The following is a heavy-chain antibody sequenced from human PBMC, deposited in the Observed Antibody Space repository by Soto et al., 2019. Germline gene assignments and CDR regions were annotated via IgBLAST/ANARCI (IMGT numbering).Heavy chain of an antibody. CDR3: ASPGGGVVVPAAMDFYSS. CDR1: GGTFSSYA. CDR2: IIPIFGTA. J-gene: IGHJ6*02. D-gene: IGHD2-2*01. V-gene: IGHV1-69*13. Sequence: ASVKVSCKASGGTFSSYAISWVRQAPGQGLEWMGGIIPIFGTANYAQKFQGRVTITADESTSTAYMELSSLRSEDTAVYYCASPGGGVVVPAAMDFYSSWGQGPTVTVSS.